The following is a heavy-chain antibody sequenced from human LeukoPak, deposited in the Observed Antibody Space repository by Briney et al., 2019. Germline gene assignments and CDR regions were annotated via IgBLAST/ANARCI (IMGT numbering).Heavy chain of an antibody. CDR3: ARGNIPDAFHI. V-gene: IGHV1-8*03. CDR1: GYTFTSYD. Sequence: ASVKVSCKASGYTFTSYDINWVRQATGQGLEWMGWMNPNSGNTGYAQKFQGRVTITRNTSISTGYMEMSSLRSDDTAVYYCARGNIPDAFHIWGQGTRVTVSS. D-gene: IGHD2-2*02. J-gene: IGHJ3*02. CDR2: MNPNSGNT.